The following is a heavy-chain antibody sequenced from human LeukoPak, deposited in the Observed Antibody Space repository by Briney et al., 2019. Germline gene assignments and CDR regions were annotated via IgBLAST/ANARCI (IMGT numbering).Heavy chain of an antibody. CDR3: ARSLSTFYDFWSAWDGNDY. Sequence: NPSETLSLTCTVSGGSISSSSYYWGWNRQPPGKGLEWIGSIYYSGSTYYNPSLKSRVTISVDTSKNQFSLKLSSVTAADTAVYFCARSLSTFYDFWSAWDGNDYWGQGTLVTVSS. V-gene: IGHV4-39*01. CDR1: GGSISSSSYY. CDR2: IYYSGST. D-gene: IGHD3-3*01. J-gene: IGHJ4*02.